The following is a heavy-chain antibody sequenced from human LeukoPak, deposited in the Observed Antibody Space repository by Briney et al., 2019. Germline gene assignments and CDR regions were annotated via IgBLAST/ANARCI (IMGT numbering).Heavy chain of an antibody. J-gene: IGHJ4*02. CDR2: IIVSGGST. Sequence: GGSLSLSCAASGFTFSSYAMSWFRQAPGKGLEWVSAIIVSGGSTYYADSVKGRFTISRDNSKNTLYLQMNSLRAEDTAVYYCAKDIPSDIVVVPAAAPFDYWGQGTLVTVSS. D-gene: IGHD2-2*01. CDR1: GFTFSSYA. CDR3: AKDIPSDIVVVPAAAPFDY. V-gene: IGHV3-23*01.